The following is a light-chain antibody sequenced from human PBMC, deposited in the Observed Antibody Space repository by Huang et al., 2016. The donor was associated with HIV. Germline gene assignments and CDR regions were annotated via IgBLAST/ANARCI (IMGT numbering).Light chain of an antibody. CDR3: QQSYSTPLT. J-gene: IGKJ4*01. CDR1: QSINNY. Sequence: DIQMTQSPSSLSASVGDRVTITCRPSQSINNYVYWYKQKPGKAPKILIYRASSLQSGVPARFSGSGSGTDFTLTISSLQPEDFATYYCQQSYSTPLTFGGGTKVEIK. CDR2: RAS. V-gene: IGKV1-39*01.